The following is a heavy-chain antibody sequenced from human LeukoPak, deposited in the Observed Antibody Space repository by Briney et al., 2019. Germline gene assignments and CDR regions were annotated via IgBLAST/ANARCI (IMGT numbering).Heavy chain of an antibody. J-gene: IGHJ6*02. CDR3: TCIAARPGYYGMDV. Sequence: SETLSLTCTVSGGSISSYYWGWIRQPPGKGLEWIGSIYYSGSTYYNPSLKSRVTISVDTSKNQFSLKLSSVTAADTAVYYCTCIAARPGYYGMDVWGQGTTVTVSS. V-gene: IGHV4-39*01. D-gene: IGHD6-13*01. CDR2: IYYSGST. CDR1: GGSISSYY.